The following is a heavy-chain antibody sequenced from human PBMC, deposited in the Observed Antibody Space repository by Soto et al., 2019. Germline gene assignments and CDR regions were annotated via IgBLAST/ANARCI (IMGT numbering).Heavy chain of an antibody. CDR3: TKDSGYDSTD. D-gene: IGHD3-9*01. CDR1: GDSFNNYA. V-gene: IGHV1-69*06. Sequence: SVKVSCKVSGDSFNNYAISWVRQAPGQGLEWMGGIIPVFRGATYSQSFRARVSITADKSTLYLQMHSLRVEDTALYYCTKDSGYDSTDWGLGTLVTVSS. J-gene: IGHJ4*02. CDR2: IIPVFRGA.